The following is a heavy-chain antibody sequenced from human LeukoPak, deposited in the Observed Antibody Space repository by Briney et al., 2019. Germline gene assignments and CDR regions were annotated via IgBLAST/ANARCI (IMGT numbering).Heavy chain of an antibody. V-gene: IGHV3-23*01. D-gene: IGHD3-10*01. Sequence: GGSLRLPCVVSGFTFSTSAMSWVRQAPGKGLEWVSGISESGGSTYYADSVKGRFTSSRDNSKNTLYLQMNNLRAEDTAAYYCAKGSFWGQGTLVTVSS. CDR3: AKGSF. CDR2: ISESGGST. J-gene: IGHJ4*02. CDR1: GFTFSTSA.